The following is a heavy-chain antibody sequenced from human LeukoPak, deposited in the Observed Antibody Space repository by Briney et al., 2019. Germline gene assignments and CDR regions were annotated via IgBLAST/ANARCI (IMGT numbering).Heavy chain of an antibody. Sequence: PGGSLRLSCAASGFTFSPYWMSWVRQAPGKGLEWVANIKEDGSEKYYVDSVKGRFTISRDNAKNTLYLQMNSLRAEDTAVYYCAKDPGIAVAGSSGWFDPWGQGTLVTVSS. CDR2: IKEDGSEK. V-gene: IGHV3-7*01. J-gene: IGHJ5*02. CDR3: AKDPGIAVAGSSGWFDP. D-gene: IGHD6-19*01. CDR1: GFTFSPYW.